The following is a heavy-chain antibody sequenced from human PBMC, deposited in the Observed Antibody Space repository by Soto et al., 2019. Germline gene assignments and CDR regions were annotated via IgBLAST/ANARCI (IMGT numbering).Heavy chain of an antibody. Sequence: EVQLVESGGGLVQPGGSLRLSCAASGFTFSSYWMHWVRQSPGKGLVRVSRINSDGSSTSYADSVKGRFTISRDNAKNTLYLQMNSLRAEDTAVYYCARVGATPFDYWGQGTLVTVSS. J-gene: IGHJ4*02. CDR1: GFTFSSYW. CDR3: ARVGATPFDY. D-gene: IGHD1-26*01. CDR2: INSDGSST. V-gene: IGHV3-74*01.